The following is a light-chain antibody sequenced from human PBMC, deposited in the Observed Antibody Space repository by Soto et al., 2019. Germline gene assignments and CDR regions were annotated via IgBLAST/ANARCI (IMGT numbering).Light chain of an antibody. CDR3: QHRSDWPSLA. CDR1: QRVSSS. J-gene: IGKJ4*01. CDR2: NAS. Sequence: EIVFTQSPATLSLSPGERATLSCRASQRVSSSLAWYQQKPGQAPRLIIYNASSRATGIPARFSGGGSGTDFTLTISSLEPEDFAVYYCQHRSDWPSLAFGGGTEVEIK. V-gene: IGKV3-11*01.